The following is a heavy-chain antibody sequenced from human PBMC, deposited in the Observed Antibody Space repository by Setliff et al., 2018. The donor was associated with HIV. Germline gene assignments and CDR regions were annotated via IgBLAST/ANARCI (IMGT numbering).Heavy chain of an antibody. V-gene: IGHV4-39*01. Sequence: PSETLSLTCNVSGGSISSSSYYWGWIRQPPGKGLEWIGSFHSSGSTSYNPSLRSRVTISVDTSKNQFSLKLGSVTAADTAVYYCARHPADCSGGSCYGSYYYYYGMDVWGQGTTVTVSS. CDR1: GGSISSSSYY. J-gene: IGHJ6*02. D-gene: IGHD2-15*01. CDR2: FHSSGST. CDR3: ARHPADCSGGSCYGSYYYYYGMDV.